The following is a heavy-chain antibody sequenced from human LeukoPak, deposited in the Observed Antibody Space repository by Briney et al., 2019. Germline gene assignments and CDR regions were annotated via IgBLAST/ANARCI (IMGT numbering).Heavy chain of an antibody. D-gene: IGHD2-2*01. V-gene: IGHV1-2*02. J-gene: IGHJ5*02. CDR3: ARAGIVVVRNWFDP. CDR2: INPNSGGT. CDR1: GYTFTGYY. Sequence: GASVKVSCKASGYTFTGYYIRWVRQAPGQGLERMGWINPNSGGTNYTQKFQGGVTMPRDTTISTAYTELSRLRCDDTAVYYCARAGIVVVRNWFDPSGQRTLVTVSS.